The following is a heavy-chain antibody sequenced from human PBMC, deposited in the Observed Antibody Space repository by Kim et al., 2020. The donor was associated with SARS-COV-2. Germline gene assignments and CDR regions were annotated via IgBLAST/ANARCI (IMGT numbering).Heavy chain of an antibody. V-gene: IGHV3-49*04. CDR3: TRSNLVLVGPPIGYYYMDV. J-gene: IGHJ6*03. CDR1: GFNFGDYA. D-gene: IGHD2-15*01. CDR2: IRSEAYGGAT. Sequence: GGSLRLSCTASGFNFGDYAMNWVRQAPGKGLEWVGFIRSEAYGGATEYAASVRGRFTISRDDSKSIAYLQANSLKTEDTAVYYCTRSNLVLVGPPIGYYYMDVWGKGTTVTVSS.